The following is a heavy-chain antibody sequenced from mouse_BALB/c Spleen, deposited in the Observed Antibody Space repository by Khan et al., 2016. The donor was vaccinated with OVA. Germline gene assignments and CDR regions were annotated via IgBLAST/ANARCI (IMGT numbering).Heavy chain of an antibody. CDR1: GFNIKDTY. V-gene: IGHV14-3*02. J-gene: IGHJ4*01. Sequence: VQLQQPGAELVKPGASVKLSCTASGFNIKDTYMHWVKQRPEQGLEWIGRIDPANGNTKYDPKFQGKATITADTSSNTAYLQLSSLTSEDTAVYYCAREGNYYYYYAMDYWGQGTSVTVSS. D-gene: IGHD2-1*01. CDR3: AREGNYYYYYAMDY. CDR2: IDPANGNT.